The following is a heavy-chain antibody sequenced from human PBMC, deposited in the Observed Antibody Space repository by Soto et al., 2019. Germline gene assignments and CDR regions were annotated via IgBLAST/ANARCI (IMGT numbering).Heavy chain of an antibody. CDR2: IMPTVDSA. CDR1: GGTLSDYA. V-gene: IGHV1-69*01. J-gene: IGHJ6*02. D-gene: IGHD3-10*01. Sequence: QVHLVQSGAEVKTPGSSVKVSCKASGGTLSDYAISWVRQAPGQGLEWMGGIMPTVDSANYAQNFQGRLNISADESTSTANLELSSLRSDDTAVYYCAVAAVREIMAQESSGMAVWGQGTTVIVSS. CDR3: AVAAVREIMAQESSGMAV.